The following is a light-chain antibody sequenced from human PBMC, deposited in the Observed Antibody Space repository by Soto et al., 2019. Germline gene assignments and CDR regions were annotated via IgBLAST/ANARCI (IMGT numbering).Light chain of an antibody. Sequence: EIVLTQSPGTLSLSPGERATLSCRASQSVSSSYLAWYQQKPGQAPRLLIYGASSRATGIPDRFSGSGSGTDFTLTISRLEPEDFAVYYGQQYGSSGTFGQGTKVDI. CDR2: GAS. CDR3: QQYGSSGT. J-gene: IGKJ1*01. V-gene: IGKV3-20*01. CDR1: QSVSSSY.